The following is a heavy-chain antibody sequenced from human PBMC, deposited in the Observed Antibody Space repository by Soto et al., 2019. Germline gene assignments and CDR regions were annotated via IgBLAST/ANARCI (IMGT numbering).Heavy chain of an antibody. Sequence: SETLSLTCTVSGGSISSGDYYWSWIRQPPGKGLEWIGYIYYSGRTYYNPSLKSRVTISVDASKNQFSLKLSYVTAADTAVYYCASMVREVGSFDYLGQGTLVTVSS. CDR3: ASMVREVGSFDY. J-gene: IGHJ4*02. CDR2: IYYSGRT. D-gene: IGHD3-10*01. V-gene: IGHV4-30-4*01. CDR1: GGSISSGDYY.